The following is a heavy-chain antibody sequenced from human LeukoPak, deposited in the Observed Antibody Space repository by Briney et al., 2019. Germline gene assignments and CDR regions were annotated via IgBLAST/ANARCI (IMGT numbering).Heavy chain of an antibody. D-gene: IGHD5-12*01. V-gene: IGHV4-39*01. CDR2: IYYSGST. CDR3: ARGDIVATMTTFDY. Sequence: SETLSLTCTVSGGSISSSSYYWGWIRQPPGKGLEWIGSIYYSGSTHYNPSLKSRVTISVDTSKNQFSLKLSSVTAADTAVYYCARGDIVATMTTFDYWGQGTLVTVSS. CDR1: GGSISSSSYY. J-gene: IGHJ4*02.